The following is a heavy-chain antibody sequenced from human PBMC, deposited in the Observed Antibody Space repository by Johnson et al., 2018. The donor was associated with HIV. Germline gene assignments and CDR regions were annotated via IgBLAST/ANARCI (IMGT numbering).Heavy chain of an antibody. CDR3: ARDQAIFGVVLASDAFDI. J-gene: IGHJ3*02. CDR2: MSYDGSSK. D-gene: IGHD3-3*01. CDR1: GFTFSSYA. V-gene: IGHV3-30*04. Sequence: QVQLVESGGGVVQPGRSLRLSCAASGFTFSSYAMHWVRPAPGKGLEWVAVMSYDGSSKYYADSVKGRFTISRDNSRNTLYLQMNSLRAEDTAVYYCARDQAIFGVVLASDAFDIWGQGTMVTVSS.